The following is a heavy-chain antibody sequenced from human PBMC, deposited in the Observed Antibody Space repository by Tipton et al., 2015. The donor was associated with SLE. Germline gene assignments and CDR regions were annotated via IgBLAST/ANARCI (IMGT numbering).Heavy chain of an antibody. Sequence: LRLSCTVSGGSIGSSSYYWGWIRQPPGKGLEWIGTMSYSGSTVYNPSLKSRVTVSVDTSKNQFSLKLSSVTVADTAVYYCARLALLATTESSYYYYGMDVWGQGTTVTVSS. J-gene: IGHJ6*02. D-gene: IGHD5-12*01. CDR1: GGSIGSSSYY. CDR3: ARLALLATTESSYYYYGMDV. CDR2: MSYSGST. V-gene: IGHV4-39*07.